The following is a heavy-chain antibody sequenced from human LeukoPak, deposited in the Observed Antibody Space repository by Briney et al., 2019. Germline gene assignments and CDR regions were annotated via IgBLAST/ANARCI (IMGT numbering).Heavy chain of an antibody. CDR3: AREYYDSSGGFDP. D-gene: IGHD3-22*01. CDR2: IIPIFGTA. Sequence: GASVKVSCKASGGTFSSYAISWVRQAPGQGLEWMGGIIPIFGTANYAQKFQGRVTITADKSTSTAYMELSSLRSEDTAVYYCAREYYDSSGGFDPWGQGTLVTVSS. J-gene: IGHJ5*02. V-gene: IGHV1-69*06. CDR1: GGTFSSYA.